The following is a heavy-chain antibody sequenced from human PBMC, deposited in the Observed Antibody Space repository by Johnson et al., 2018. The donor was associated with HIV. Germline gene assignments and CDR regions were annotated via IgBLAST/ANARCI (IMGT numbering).Heavy chain of an antibody. CDR3: ARETFPYYYDSSGPYSGAFDI. Sequence: VQLVESGGGVVQPGRSLRLSCAASGFTFSSYAMHWVRQAPGKGLEWVGRIKSKTDGGTTDYAAPVKGRFTISRDDSKNTLDLQMNSLKTEDTAVYYCARETFPYYYDSSGPYSGAFDIWGQGTMVTVSS. CDR2: IKSKTDGGTT. J-gene: IGHJ3*02. V-gene: IGHV3-15*01. D-gene: IGHD3-22*01. CDR1: GFTFSSYA.